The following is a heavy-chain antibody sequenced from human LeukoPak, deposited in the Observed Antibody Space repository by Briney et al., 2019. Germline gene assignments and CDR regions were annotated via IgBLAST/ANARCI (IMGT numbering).Heavy chain of an antibody. CDR1: GFTVSSNY. CDR2: IYSGGST. V-gene: IGHV3-53*01. CDR3: ARGDYYDSSGYYYGYFDY. Sequence: PGGSLRLSCAASGFTVSSNYMSWVRQAPGKGLEWVSVIYSGGSTYYADYVKGRFTISRDNSKNTLYHQMNSLRAEDTAVYYCARGDYYDSSGYYYGYFDYWGQGTLVTVSS. J-gene: IGHJ4*02. D-gene: IGHD3-22*01.